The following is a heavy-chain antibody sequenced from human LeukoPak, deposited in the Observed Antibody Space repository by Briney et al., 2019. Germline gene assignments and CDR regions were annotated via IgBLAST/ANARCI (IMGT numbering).Heavy chain of an antibody. V-gene: IGHV4-31*03. D-gene: IGHD5-12*01. J-gene: IGHJ6*02. CDR2: IYYSGST. CDR1: GGSMSSSIYY. Sequence: TLSLTCIVSGGSMSSSIYYWGWIRQPPGKGLEWIGYIYYSGSTYYNPSLKSRVTISVDTSKNQFSLKLSSVTAADTAVYYCARVRGYDYYYYYGMDVWGQGTTVTVSS. CDR3: ARVRGYDYYYYYGMDV.